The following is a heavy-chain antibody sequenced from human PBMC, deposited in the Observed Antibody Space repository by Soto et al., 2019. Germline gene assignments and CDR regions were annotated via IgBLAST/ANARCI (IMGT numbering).Heavy chain of an antibody. Sequence: QVQLVQSGAEVKKPGASVKVSCKASGYTFTSYYMHWVRQAPGQGLEWMGIINPSGGSTSYAQKFQGRVTMTRDTSTSTVYMELSSLRSEDTAVYYCARTPKGVVIRTDDAFDIWGQGTMVTVSS. J-gene: IGHJ3*02. CDR1: GYTFTSYY. D-gene: IGHD3-3*01. V-gene: IGHV1-46*01. CDR2: INPSGGST. CDR3: ARTPKGVVIRTDDAFDI.